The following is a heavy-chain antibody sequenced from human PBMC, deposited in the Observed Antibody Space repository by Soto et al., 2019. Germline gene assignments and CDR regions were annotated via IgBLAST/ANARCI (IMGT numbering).Heavy chain of an antibody. CDR2: ISYDGSNK. D-gene: IGHD4-4*01. V-gene: IGHV3-30-3*01. Sequence: QVQLVESGGGVVQPGRSLRLSCAASGFTFSSYAMHWVRQAPGKGLEWVAVISYDGSNKYYAVSVKGRFTISRDNSKKPLYLQMNSLRTEDTAVYYCARPLWRDDYNWGYFDLWGRGTMVTVSS. J-gene: IGHJ2*01. CDR1: GFTFSSYA. CDR3: ARPLWRDDYNWGYFDL.